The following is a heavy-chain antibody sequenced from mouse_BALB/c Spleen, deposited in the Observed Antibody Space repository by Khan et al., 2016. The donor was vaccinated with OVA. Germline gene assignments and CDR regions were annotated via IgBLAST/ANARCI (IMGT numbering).Heavy chain of an antibody. J-gene: IGHJ3*01. CDR2: VSTGGGYT. D-gene: IGHD1-1*01. Sequence: EVELVESGGDLVKPGGSLKLSCAASGFTFSTYDMSWVRQTPDKRLEWVATVSTGGGYTYYPDSVKGRFTISRDNAKNTLYLQMSSLESEDTAMFYCARLAYYYDSEGFAYWGQGTLVTVSA. CDR3: ARLAYYYDSEGFAY. V-gene: IGHV5-6*01. CDR1: GFTFSTYD.